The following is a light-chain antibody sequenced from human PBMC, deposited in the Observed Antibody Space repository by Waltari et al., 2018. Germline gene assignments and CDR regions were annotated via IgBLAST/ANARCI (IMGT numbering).Light chain of an antibody. Sequence: SYVLTQPPSVSVAPGQTARISCWGNNIGTKSVHWYQQKPGQAPVFVIYYDRDRASGIPERFSGSNSGNTATLTISRVEAGDEADYFCQVWDFTSDHVVFGGGTKLTVL. CDR3: QVWDFTSDHVV. V-gene: IGLV3-21*04. J-gene: IGLJ2*01. CDR2: YDR. CDR1: NIGTKS.